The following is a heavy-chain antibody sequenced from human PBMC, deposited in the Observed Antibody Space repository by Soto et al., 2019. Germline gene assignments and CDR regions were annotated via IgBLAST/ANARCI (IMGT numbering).Heavy chain of an antibody. CDR1: GFTFSSYS. J-gene: IGHJ3*02. V-gene: IGHV3-21*01. Sequence: PGGSLRLSCAASGFTFSSYSMNWVRQAPGKGLEWVSSISSSSSYIYYADSVKGRFTISRDNAKNSLYLQMNSLRAEDTAVYYCARGAATIPYDAFDIWGQGTMVTVSS. CDR2: ISSSSSYI. CDR3: ARGAATIPYDAFDI. D-gene: IGHD5-12*01.